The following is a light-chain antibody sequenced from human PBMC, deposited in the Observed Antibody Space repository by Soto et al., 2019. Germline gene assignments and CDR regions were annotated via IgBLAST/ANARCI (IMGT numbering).Light chain of an antibody. J-gene: IGKJ4*01. CDR3: QKYDNLPLT. CDR2: DES. CDR1: QDISNY. Sequence: DTQMPHSPSSLSASVGYRVXXXXXASQDISNYLNWYQQKPGQAPKLXIYDESNLETGVPSRLSGSGSGTDFNFTIGRLQPEDIATYYCQKYDNLPLTCGGGTKVDIK. V-gene: IGKV1-33*01.